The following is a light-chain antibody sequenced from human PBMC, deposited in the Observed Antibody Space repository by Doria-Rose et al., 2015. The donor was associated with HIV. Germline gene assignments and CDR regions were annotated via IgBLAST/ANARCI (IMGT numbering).Light chain of an antibody. CDR2: DGS. J-gene: IGKJ1*01. CDR3: RQYGTSWT. Sequence: TQSPGTLSLSPGERATLSCRASQSFSSTYLAWYQQKPGQAPSLLIYDGSTRATGIPDRFSASESGTDFTLTVNRLEPEGFALYYCRQYGTSWTFGQGTKVEI. V-gene: IGKV3-20*01. CDR1: QSFSSTY.